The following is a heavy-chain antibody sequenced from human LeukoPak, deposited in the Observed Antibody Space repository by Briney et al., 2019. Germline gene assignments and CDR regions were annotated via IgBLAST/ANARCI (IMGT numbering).Heavy chain of an antibody. J-gene: IGHJ4*02. CDR1: GDSISSDY. V-gene: IGHV4-59*12. Sequence: PSETLSLTCAVSGDSISSDYWSWVRQPPGKGLEWIGYIYYTGSTNYNPSLKSRVTISVDTSKNQVSLKLNSVTAADTAVYYCARGIRGAADYWGQGTLVTVSS. D-gene: IGHD3-16*01. CDR3: ARGIRGAADY. CDR2: IYYTGST.